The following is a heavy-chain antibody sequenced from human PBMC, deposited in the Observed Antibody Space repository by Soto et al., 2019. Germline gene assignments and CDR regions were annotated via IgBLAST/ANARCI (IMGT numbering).Heavy chain of an antibody. V-gene: IGHV4-61*01. J-gene: IGHJ5*02. D-gene: IGHD5-18*01. CDR1: GDSVIRGYYY. CDR3: SRMTVDTYIMYWPDH. Sequence: PSETVSLTCIVSGDSVIRGYYYWIWIRQPPGKGLEWIGHVYFSGSTNYIPSLKSRLTMSVDTAKNQFSLKLNSVTAADTAVYYYSRMTVDTYIMYWPDHWGQGTQVTVSS. CDR2: VYFSGST.